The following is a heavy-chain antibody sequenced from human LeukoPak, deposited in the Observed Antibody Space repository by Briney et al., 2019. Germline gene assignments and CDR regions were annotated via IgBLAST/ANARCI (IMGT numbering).Heavy chain of an antibody. J-gene: IGHJ4*02. V-gene: IGHV4-59*01. CDR3: ARSIAVAGTDHFDY. CDR2: IYYSGST. D-gene: IGHD6-19*01. Sequence: SQTLSLTCTVSRGSITNYYWSWIRQPPGKGLEWIGYIYYSGSTNYNPSLKSRVTISVDTSKNQFSLKLSSVTAADTAVYYCARSIAVAGTDHFDYWGQGTLVTVSS. CDR1: RGSITNYY.